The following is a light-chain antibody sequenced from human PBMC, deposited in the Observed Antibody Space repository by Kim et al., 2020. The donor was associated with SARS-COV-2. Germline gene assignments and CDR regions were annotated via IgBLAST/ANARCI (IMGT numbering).Light chain of an antibody. CDR2: DAS. CDR1: QGVSSY. V-gene: IGKV3-11*01. CDR3: QQRSNWPQNT. J-gene: IGKJ2*01. Sequence: LSQGERAPPSCRASQGVSSYLAWYQQKPGQAPRLLIYDASSRATGIPARFSGSGSGTDFTLTISSLEPEDFAVYYCQQRSNWPQNTFGQGTKLEI.